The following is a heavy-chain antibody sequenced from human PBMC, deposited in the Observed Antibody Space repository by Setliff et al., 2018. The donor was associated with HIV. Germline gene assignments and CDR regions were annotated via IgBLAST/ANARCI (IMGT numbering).Heavy chain of an antibody. J-gene: IGHJ5*02. CDR1: GYNFINYG. D-gene: IGHD3-9*01. CDR2: ISAYNSNT. Sequence: ASVKVSCKASGYNFINYGISWVRQAPGQGLEWMGWISAYNSNTNYTPRLLGRVTMTTDTSTSTAYMEVRSLSSDDMAVYYCARARLQGIVTAVGPRDNCLDPWGQGTRVTVSS. CDR3: ARARLQGIVTAVGPRDNCLDP. V-gene: IGHV1-18*03.